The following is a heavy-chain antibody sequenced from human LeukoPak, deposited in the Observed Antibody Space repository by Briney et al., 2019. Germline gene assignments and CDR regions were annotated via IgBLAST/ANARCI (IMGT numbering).Heavy chain of an antibody. V-gene: IGHV1-8*01. J-gene: IGHJ5*02. CDR3: ARTHCSSSSCRLEWFDP. CDR2: NPKSGNT. CDR1: GYTFTSYD. Sequence: GASVKVSCKASGYTFTSYDINWVRQATGQGLEWVNPKSGNTDYAQKFQGRVTMTRNTSVSTAYMELSSLRSEDTAVYYCARTHCSSSSCRLEWFDPWGQGTLVTVSS. D-gene: IGHD2-2*01.